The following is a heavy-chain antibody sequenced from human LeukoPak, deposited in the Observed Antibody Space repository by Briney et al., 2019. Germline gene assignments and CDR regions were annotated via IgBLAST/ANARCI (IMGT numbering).Heavy chain of an antibody. Sequence: GSLRLSCAASGFTFSGYGMHWVRQAPGKGLEWVAFVRYDSSNKYYADSVKGRFTVSRDNSKNMLYLQMNSLRAEDTAVYYCTRDRSALDTWGQGTMVTVSS. CDR1: GFTFSGYG. CDR2: VRYDSSNK. V-gene: IGHV3-30*02. CDR3: TRDRSALDT. J-gene: IGHJ3*02.